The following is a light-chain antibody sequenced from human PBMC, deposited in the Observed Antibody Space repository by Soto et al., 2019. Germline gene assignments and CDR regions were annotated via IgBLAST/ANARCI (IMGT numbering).Light chain of an antibody. CDR2: GAS. Sequence: EIVLTQSPGTLSLSPGERATLSCRASQSISSSNLAWYQQKPGRAPRLLIYGASSRATGIPDRFSGYGSGTDFTLTISTLEPEDVAVYYCQQYGTSPDWERWSVGQGTKVEV. CDR3: QQYGTSPDWERWS. CDR1: QSISSSN. V-gene: IGKV3-20*01. J-gene: IGKJ1*01.